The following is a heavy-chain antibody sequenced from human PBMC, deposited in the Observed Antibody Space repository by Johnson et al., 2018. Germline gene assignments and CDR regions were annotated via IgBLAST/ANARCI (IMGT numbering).Heavy chain of an antibody. D-gene: IGHD1-26*01. J-gene: IGHJ6*02. CDR2: ISWNSATM. CDR1: GFTFEDSA. CDR3: AREGATDRGTYYYYGMDV. V-gene: IGHV3-9*01. Sequence: VQLVQSGGGLVQPGRSLRLSCAGSGFTFEDSAMHWVRQAPGKGLEWVSGISWNSATMDYADSVKGRFTISRDNSKNTLYLQMNSLRAGDTAVYYCAREGATDRGTYYYYGMDVWGQGTTVTVSS.